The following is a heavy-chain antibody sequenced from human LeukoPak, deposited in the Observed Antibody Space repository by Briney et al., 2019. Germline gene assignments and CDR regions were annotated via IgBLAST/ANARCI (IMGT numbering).Heavy chain of an antibody. V-gene: IGHV3-64*01. CDR1: GFTFSDYA. CDR3: ARDFGQLYFFLDS. J-gene: IGHJ4*02. CDR2: ITSNGGTT. Sequence: GGSLRLSCAASGFTFSDYAMHWVRQAPGKGLEYVSSITSNGGTTYYVHSVKGRFTISRDNSKNTLSLQMAGLRPEDMAVYYCARDFGQLYFFLDSWGRGSLVTVSS. D-gene: IGHD3-10*01.